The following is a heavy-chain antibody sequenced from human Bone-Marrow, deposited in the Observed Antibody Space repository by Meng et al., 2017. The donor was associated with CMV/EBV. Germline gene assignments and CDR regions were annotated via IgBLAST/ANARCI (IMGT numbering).Heavy chain of an antibody. CDR1: GVSISSYY. D-gene: IGHD3-22*01. Sequence: SETLSLTCTVSGVSISSYYWSWIRQPPGKGLECIGYIYYSGSTNYNPSLKSRVTISVDTSKNQFPLKLSSVTAADTAVYYCARALDSSGSLFDYWGQGTLVTVSS. V-gene: IGHV4-59*01. CDR2: IYYSGST. CDR3: ARALDSSGSLFDY. J-gene: IGHJ4*02.